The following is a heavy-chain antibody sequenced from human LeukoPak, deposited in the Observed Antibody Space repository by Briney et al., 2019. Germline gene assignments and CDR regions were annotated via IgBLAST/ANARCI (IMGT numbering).Heavy chain of an antibody. CDR2: ISYDGSNK. D-gene: IGHD3-16*01. Sequence: PGGSLRLSCAASGFTFSSYGMHWVRQAPGKGLEWVAVISYDGSNKYYADSVKGRFTIPRDNSKNTLYLQMNSLRAEDTAVYYCAKEDDQETLCFDYWGQGTLVTVSS. CDR3: AKEDDQETLCFDY. J-gene: IGHJ4*02. V-gene: IGHV3-30*18. CDR1: GFTFSSYG.